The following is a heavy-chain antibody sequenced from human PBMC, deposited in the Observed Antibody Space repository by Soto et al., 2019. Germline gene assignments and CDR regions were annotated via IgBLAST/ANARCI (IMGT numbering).Heavy chain of an antibody. D-gene: IGHD1-1*01. CDR2: INADNGKT. V-gene: IGHV1-18*01. CDR3: ARGRWTQTTADYYLDY. J-gene: IGHJ4*02. Sequence: ASVKVSCKASGYTFTSYGISWVRQAPGQGPEWMGWINADNGKTKYSEKLQGRVTITTDTSASTAYMELRSLRSEDTAVHICARGRWTQTTADYYLDYWGQGTLVTVSS. CDR1: GYTFTSYG.